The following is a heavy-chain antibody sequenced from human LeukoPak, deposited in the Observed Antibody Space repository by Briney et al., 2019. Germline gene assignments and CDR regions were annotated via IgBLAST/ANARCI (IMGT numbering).Heavy chain of an antibody. CDR2: ICGDGGGT. D-gene: IGHD1-26*01. CDR3: ARSNGIVGATTFDY. Sequence: GGSLRLSCAASGFTFSSFSMHWVRQAPGKGLEYISAICGDGGGTYYANSVEGRFTISRDNSKNTLYLQLGSLRAEDMAVYYCARSNGIVGATTFDYWGQGTLVTVSS. CDR1: GFTFSSFS. J-gene: IGHJ4*02. V-gene: IGHV3-64*01.